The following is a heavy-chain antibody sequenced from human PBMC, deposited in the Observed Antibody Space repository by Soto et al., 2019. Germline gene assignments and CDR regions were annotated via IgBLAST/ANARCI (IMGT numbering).Heavy chain of an antibody. CDR3: ARDLSWNWNDPDFDY. CDR2: INPSGGST. V-gene: IGHV1-46*03. CDR1: GYTFTSYY. J-gene: IGHJ4*02. D-gene: IGHD1-1*01. Sequence: ASVKVSCKAAGYTFTSYYMHWVRQAPGQGLEWMGIINPSGGSTSYAQKFQGRVTMTRDTSTSTVYMELSSLRSEDTAVYYCARDLSWNWNDPDFDYWGQGTLVTVSS.